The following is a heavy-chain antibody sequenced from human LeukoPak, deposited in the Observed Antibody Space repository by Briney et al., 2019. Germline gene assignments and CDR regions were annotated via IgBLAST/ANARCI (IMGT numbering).Heavy chain of an antibody. J-gene: IGHJ4*02. Sequence: SETLSLTCTVSGGSISSGSYYWSWIRQPAGKGLEWIGRIYTSGSTNYNPALKSRVTISVDTSKNQFSLKLSSVTAADTDVYYCARSDCSSTSCYTDYWGQGTLVTVSS. CDR2: IYTSGST. D-gene: IGHD2-2*02. V-gene: IGHV4-61*02. CDR3: ARSDCSSTSCYTDY. CDR1: GGSISSGSYY.